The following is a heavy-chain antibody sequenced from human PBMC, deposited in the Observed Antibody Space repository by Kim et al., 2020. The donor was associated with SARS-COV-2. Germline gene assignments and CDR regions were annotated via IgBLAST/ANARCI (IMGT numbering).Heavy chain of an antibody. J-gene: IGHJ4*02. CDR2: ITGSGDAT. CDR3: AKRSGGYGYFDF. D-gene: IGHD1-26*01. Sequence: GGSLRLSCAASGFTFSNDAMGWVRQAPGKGLEWVSGITGSGDATSYADSVKGRFTMSRDNYKNTLYLQMNSLRGEDTAVYYCAKRSGGYGYFDFWGQGTLVTVSS. V-gene: IGHV3-23*01. CDR1: GFTFSNDA.